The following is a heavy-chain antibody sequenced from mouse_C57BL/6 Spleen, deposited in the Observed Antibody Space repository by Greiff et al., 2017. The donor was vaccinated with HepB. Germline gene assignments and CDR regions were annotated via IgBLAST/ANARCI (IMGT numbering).Heavy chain of an antibody. J-gene: IGHJ3*01. Sequence: VKLMESGPGLVQPSQSLSITCTVSGFSLTSYGVHWVRQSPGKGLEWLGVIWSGGSTDYNAAFISRLSISKDNSKSQVFFKMNSLQADDTARYYCARKGDYDGEAWFAYWGQGTLVTVAA. CDR3: ARKGDYDGEAWFAY. CDR2: IWSGGST. D-gene: IGHD2-4*01. CDR1: GFSLTSYG. V-gene: IGHV2-2*01.